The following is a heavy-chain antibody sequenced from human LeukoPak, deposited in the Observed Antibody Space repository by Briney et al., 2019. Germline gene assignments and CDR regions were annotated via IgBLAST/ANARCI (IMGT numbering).Heavy chain of an antibody. CDR3: TRVNGHSGYDRRGYFDL. Sequence: GGTLRLSCAASGFTVRDNYMSWVRQAPGKGLEWVSTTYSVGSTYHADSVKGRFIMSRDNSKNTLFLQMNGLRAEDTAVYYCTRVNGHSGYDRRGYFDLWGRGTLVTVSS. J-gene: IGHJ2*01. CDR1: GFTVRDNY. V-gene: IGHV3-53*01. D-gene: IGHD5-12*01. CDR2: TYSVGST.